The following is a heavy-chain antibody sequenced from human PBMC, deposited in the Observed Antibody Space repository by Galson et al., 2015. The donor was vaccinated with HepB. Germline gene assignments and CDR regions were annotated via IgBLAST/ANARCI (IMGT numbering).Heavy chain of an antibody. Sequence: SVKVSCKAFGYTFTSYAIHWVRQAPGQGLEWMGIINPSGGRTNYAQKFQDRVTMTRDTSTSTVYMQLSSLRSEDTAVYYCATIRVGFCITTSCKADDFDIWGQGTMVTVSS. D-gene: IGHD2-2*01. CDR3: ATIRVGFCITTSCKADDFDI. CDR2: INPSGGRT. V-gene: IGHV1-46*01. CDR1: GYTFTSYA. J-gene: IGHJ3*02.